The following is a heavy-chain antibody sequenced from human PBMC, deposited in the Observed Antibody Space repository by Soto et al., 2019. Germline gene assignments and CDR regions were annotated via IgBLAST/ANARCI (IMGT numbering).Heavy chain of an antibody. J-gene: IGHJ4*02. Sequence: ASVKVSCTASGYTFTSYGISWVRQAPGQGLEWMGWISAYNGNTNHAQKLQGRVTMTTDTSTSTAYMELRSLRSDGTAVYYCARDYCSSTSCYFDYWGQGTLVTVSS. V-gene: IGHV1-18*01. D-gene: IGHD2-2*01. CDR1: GYTFTSYG. CDR3: ARDYCSSTSCYFDY. CDR2: ISAYNGNT.